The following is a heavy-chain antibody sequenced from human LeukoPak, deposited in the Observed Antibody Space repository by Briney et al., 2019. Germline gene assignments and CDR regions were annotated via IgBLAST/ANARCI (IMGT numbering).Heavy chain of an antibody. CDR2: IYYSGST. CDR3: ASMSGSYAPPYFDY. Sequence: SEALSLTCTVSGGSISSYYWSWIRQPPGKGLEWIGYIYYSGSTNYNPSLKSRVTISVDTSKNQFSLKLSSVTAADTAVYYCASMSGSYAPPYFDYWGQGTLVTVSS. D-gene: IGHD1-26*01. V-gene: IGHV4-59*08. CDR1: GGSISSYY. J-gene: IGHJ4*02.